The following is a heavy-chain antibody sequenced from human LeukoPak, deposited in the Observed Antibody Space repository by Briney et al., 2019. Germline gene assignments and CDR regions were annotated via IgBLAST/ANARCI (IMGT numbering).Heavy chain of an antibody. V-gene: IGHV1-69*05. Sequence: SVKVSCKASGGTFSSYAISWVRQAPGQGLEWMGGIIPIFGTANYAQKFQGRVTMTRNTSISTAYMELSSLRSEDTAVYYCARGGTIFGVVITIPHYYYYGMDVWGQGTTVTVSS. CDR3: ARGGTIFGVVITIPHYYYYGMDV. CDR1: GGTFSSYA. J-gene: IGHJ6*02. CDR2: IIPIFGTA. D-gene: IGHD3-3*01.